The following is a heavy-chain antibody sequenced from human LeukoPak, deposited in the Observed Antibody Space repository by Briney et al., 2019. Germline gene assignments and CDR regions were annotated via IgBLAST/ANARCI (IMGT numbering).Heavy chain of an antibody. CDR2: ISSSSSYI. V-gene: IGHV3-21*01. Sequence: GGSLRLSCAASGFTFSSYSMNWVRQAPGKGLEWVSSISSSSSYIYYADSVKGRFTISRDNAKNSLYLQMNSLRAEDTAVYYCARDNRELLGRYCSGGSCYRTGGWNPLPSDYWGQGTLVTVSS. CDR3: ARDNRELLGRYCSGGSCYRTGGWNPLPSDY. J-gene: IGHJ4*02. CDR1: GFTFSSYS. D-gene: IGHD2-15*01.